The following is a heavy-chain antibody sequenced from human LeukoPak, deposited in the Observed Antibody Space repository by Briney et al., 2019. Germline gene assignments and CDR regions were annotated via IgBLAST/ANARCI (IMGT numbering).Heavy chain of an antibody. J-gene: IGHJ4*02. CDR1: GFTVSSNY. Sequence: GGSLRLSCAASGFTVSSNYMSWVRQAPGKGLEWVSVIYSGGSTYYADSVKGRFTISRHNSKNTLYLQMNSLRAEDTAVYYCARVSPYYDSSGYTTYFDYWGQGTLVTVSS. CDR2: IYSGGST. D-gene: IGHD3-22*01. CDR3: ARVSPYYDSSGYTTYFDY. V-gene: IGHV3-53*04.